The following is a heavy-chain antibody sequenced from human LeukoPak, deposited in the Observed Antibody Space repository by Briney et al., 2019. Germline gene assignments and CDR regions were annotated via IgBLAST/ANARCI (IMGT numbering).Heavy chain of an antibody. D-gene: IGHD3-10*01. V-gene: IGHV1-18*01. Sequence: ASVKVSCKASGYTFTSYGISWVRQAPGQGLEWMGWISDYNGNTNYAQKLQGRVTMTTDTSTSTTYMELRSLRTDDPAAYCCAGPGGSLWFGELAGNLFDYWGQGTLVTVSS. J-gene: IGHJ4*02. CDR2: ISDYNGNT. CDR3: AGPGGSLWFGELAGNLFDY. CDR1: GYTFTSYG.